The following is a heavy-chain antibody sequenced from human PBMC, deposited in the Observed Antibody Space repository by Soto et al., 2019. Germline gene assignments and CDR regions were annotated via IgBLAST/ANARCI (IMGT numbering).Heavy chain of an antibody. Sequence: GGSLRLSCAASGFTFSSYAMHWVRQAPGKGLEWVAVISYDGSNKYYADSVKGRFTISRDNSKNTLYLQMNSLRAEDTAVYYCARDNTPLFDYWGQGTLVTVSS. V-gene: IGHV3-30-3*01. CDR2: ISYDGSNK. CDR1: GFTFSSYA. CDR3: ARDNTPLFDY. J-gene: IGHJ4*02.